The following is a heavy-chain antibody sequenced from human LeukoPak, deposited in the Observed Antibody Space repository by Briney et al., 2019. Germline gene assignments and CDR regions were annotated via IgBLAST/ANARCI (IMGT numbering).Heavy chain of an antibody. Sequence: SETLSLTCAVSGGSISSGGYYWSWIRQPPGKGLEWIGYIYHSGSTYYNPSLKSRVTISVDRSKSQFSLKLSSVTAADTAVYYCARDGDCSSTSCSSDYWGQGTLVTVSS. CDR1: GGSISSGGYY. CDR2: IYHSGST. V-gene: IGHV4-30-2*01. CDR3: ARDGDCSSTSCSSDY. J-gene: IGHJ4*02. D-gene: IGHD2-2*01.